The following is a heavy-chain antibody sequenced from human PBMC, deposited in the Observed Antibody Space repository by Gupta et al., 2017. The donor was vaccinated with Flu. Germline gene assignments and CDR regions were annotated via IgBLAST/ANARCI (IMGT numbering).Heavy chain of an antibody. CDR2: SDQRGNT. CDR3: ARGASVGVQTPVRTRPRYYMDV. CDR1: GDSSRQGRW. Sequence: QVQLQESGPGLAKPSGTLTVSCSVSGDSSRQGRWWTWVRQHPGKGLEWVGASDQRGNTYYNTALKSRVSISLDESKNEFSLKLTSVTAADTAVYYCARGASVGVQTPVRTRPRYYMDVWGKGTTVTVSS. D-gene: IGHD3-3*01. J-gene: IGHJ6*03. V-gene: IGHV4-4*02.